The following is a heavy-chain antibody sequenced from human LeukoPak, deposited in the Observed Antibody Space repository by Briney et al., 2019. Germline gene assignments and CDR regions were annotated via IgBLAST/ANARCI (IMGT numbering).Heavy chain of an antibody. J-gene: IGHJ6*02. CDR3: AKTDHILLYYYYYGMDV. D-gene: IGHD2-21*01. V-gene: IGHV1-18*01. CDR2: TSAYNGNT. Sequence: ASVKVSCKASGYTFTNYGISWVRQAPGQGLEWMGWTSAYNGNTNYAQKLQGRVTMTADTSTNTAYMELRSLISDDTAVYYCAKTDHILLYYYYYGMDVWGQGTTVTVSS. CDR1: GYTFTNYG.